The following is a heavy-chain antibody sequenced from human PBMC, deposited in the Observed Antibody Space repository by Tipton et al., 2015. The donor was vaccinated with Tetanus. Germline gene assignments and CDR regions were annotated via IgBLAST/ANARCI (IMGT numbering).Heavy chain of an antibody. CDR2: VYSTATT. V-gene: IGHV4-30-4*08. CDR1: GGSISDKKYY. CDR3: ARGEAYGDYPAMYFFDN. J-gene: IGHJ4*02. D-gene: IGHD4-17*01. Sequence: TLSLTCTVSGGSISDKKYYWGWIRRPPGKGPEWIGYVYSTATTYYNPSLKSRVTISVDTSKNQFSLKLTSVTAADTAVYYCARGEAYGDYPAMYFFDNWGQGTLLTVSS.